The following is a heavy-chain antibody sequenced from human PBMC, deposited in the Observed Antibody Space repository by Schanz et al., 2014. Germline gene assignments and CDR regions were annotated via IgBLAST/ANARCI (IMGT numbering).Heavy chain of an antibody. J-gene: IGHJ4*02. V-gene: IGHV1-3*04. CDR3: ARGIGGYSAHNYVDY. CDR2: INTGSGDT. CDR1: EYSFTSYS. D-gene: IGHD5-12*01. Sequence: QVHLVQSGAEVKRPGASVKVSCKASEYSFTSYSMHWVRQAPGQRLEWMGWINTGSGDTKYSQNFQGRVTITRDTSASTAYMELSSLRSEDTAVYSCARGIGGYSAHNYVDYWGQGTLVTVSS.